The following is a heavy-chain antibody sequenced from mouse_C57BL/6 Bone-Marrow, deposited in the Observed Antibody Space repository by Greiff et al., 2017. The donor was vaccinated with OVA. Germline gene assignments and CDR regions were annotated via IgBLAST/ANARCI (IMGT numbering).Heavy chain of an antibody. D-gene: IGHD2-13*01. CDR2: ISSGSSTI. Sequence: EVQGVESGGGLVKPGGSLKLSCAASGFTFSDYGMHWVRQAPEKGLEWVAYISSGSSTIYYADTVKGRFTIARDNAKNTLFLQRTSLRSEDTAMYYCARGGDYGYFDVWGTGTTVTVSS. CDR1: GFTFSDYG. CDR3: ARGGDYGYFDV. V-gene: IGHV5-17*01. J-gene: IGHJ1*03.